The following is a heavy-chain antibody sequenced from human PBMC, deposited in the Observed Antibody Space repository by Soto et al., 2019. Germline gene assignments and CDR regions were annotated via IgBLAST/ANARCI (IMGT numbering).Heavy chain of an antibody. D-gene: IGHD2-8*02. CDR2: INHSGST. CDR1: GGYFSGYY. CDR3: ARDKITGLFDY. Sequence: PSETLSLTCAVDGGYFSGYYWTWIRQPPGTGLEWIGEINHSGSTNYNPSLKSRVTISVDTSKNQFSLKLTSVTAADTAVYYCARDKITGLFDYWGQGTLVTVSS. J-gene: IGHJ4*02. V-gene: IGHV4-34*01.